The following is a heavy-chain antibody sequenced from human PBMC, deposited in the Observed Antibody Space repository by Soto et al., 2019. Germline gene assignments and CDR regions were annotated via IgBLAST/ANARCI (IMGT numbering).Heavy chain of an antibody. CDR3: ARRLGLLVTPIPGY. J-gene: IGHJ4*02. CDR1: GYTYTGYH. D-gene: IGHD2-21*02. V-gene: IGHV1-2*02. CDR2: INPNSGVT. Sequence: ASVKVSCKASGYTYTGYHMHWVRQAPGQGLEWMGWINPNSGVTIYAQKFQGRVIMTRETPITTAYMELSRLTSDDTAVYYCARRLGLLVTPIPGYWGQGTLVTVSS.